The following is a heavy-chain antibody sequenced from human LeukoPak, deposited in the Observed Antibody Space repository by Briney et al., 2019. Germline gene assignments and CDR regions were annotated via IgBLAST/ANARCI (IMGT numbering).Heavy chain of an antibody. CDR2: IYYSGST. V-gene: IGHV4-31*03. J-gene: IGHJ4*02. D-gene: IGHD5-18*01. CDR1: GRSISSGGYY. CDR3: ARRPRGYSYGYFDY. Sequence: SETLSLTCTVSGRSISSGGYYWSWIRQHPAKGLEWIGYIYYSGSTYYNPSLKSRVTISVDTSKNQFSLKLSSVTAADTAVYYYARRPRGYSYGYFDYWGQGTLVTVSS.